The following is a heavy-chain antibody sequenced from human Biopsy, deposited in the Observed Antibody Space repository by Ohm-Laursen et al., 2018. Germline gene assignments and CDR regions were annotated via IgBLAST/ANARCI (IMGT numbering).Heavy chain of an antibody. D-gene: IGHD7-27*01. CDR3: ARDGTNSGPQSYWFYP. Sequence: SSVKVSCKAPGGTFSNYGVNWVRQAPGQGLEWLGGNIPILGTGNYAQKFQDRVTVAADTSTSTATMELRSLRSDDTAVYYCARDGTNSGPQSYWFYPWGQGTLVTVSS. CDR1: GGTFSNYG. J-gene: IGHJ5*02. V-gene: IGHV1-69*06. CDR2: NIPILGTG.